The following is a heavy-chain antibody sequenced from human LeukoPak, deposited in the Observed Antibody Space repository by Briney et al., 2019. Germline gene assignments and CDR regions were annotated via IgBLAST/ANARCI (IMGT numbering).Heavy chain of an antibody. CDR1: GGSISSSSHS. V-gene: IGHV4-39*01. CDR2: IYYTGTT. D-gene: IGHD6-13*01. Sequence: SETLSLTCTVSGGSISSSSHSWGWIRQPPGKGLEWTGSIYYTGTTYYNPSLKSRVTISVDTSKNQFSLKLYSVTAADTAVYYCAQSLGSSNWIGNWFDPWGQGTLVTVSS. CDR3: AQSLGSSNWIGNWFDP. J-gene: IGHJ5*02.